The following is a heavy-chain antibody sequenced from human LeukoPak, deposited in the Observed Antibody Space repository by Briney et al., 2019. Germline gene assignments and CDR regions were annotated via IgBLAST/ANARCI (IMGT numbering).Heavy chain of an antibody. CDR2: ISSSSSYI. J-gene: IGHJ4*02. CDR1: GFTFSSYS. D-gene: IGHD4-17*01. CDR3: ARTVTSFYYFDY. Sequence: GGSLRLSCAASGFTFSSYSMNWVRQAPGKGLEWVSSISSSSSYIYYADSVKGRFTISRDNAKNSLYLQMNSLRAEDTAVYYCARTVTSFYYFDYWGQGALVTVSS. V-gene: IGHV3-21*01.